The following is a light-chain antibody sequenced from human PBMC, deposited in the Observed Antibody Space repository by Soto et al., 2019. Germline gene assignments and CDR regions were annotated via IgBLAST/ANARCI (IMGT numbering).Light chain of an antibody. CDR3: QQYKNYSPYT. J-gene: IGKJ2*01. CDR1: QSLTSW. V-gene: IGKV1-5*01. Sequence: DILMTQSPSTLSASVGDKVTITCRASQSLTSWLAWYQQKPGKAPKLLTYDASTLQSGVPSRFSGSGSGTDFTLTISSLQPDDFATYYCQQYKNYSPYTFGQGTKLEIK. CDR2: DAS.